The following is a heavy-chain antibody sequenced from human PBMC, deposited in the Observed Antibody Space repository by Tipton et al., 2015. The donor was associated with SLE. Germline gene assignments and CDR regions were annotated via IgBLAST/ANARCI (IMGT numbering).Heavy chain of an antibody. CDR2: IYYSGST. CDR1: GGSISSRSYY. D-gene: IGHD4-11*01. J-gene: IGHJ6*03. V-gene: IGHV4-39*01. Sequence: TLSLTCTVSGGSISSRSYYWGWIRQPPGKGLEWIGMIYYSGSTYYNPSLKSRVTISVDTSKNQSSLKLSSVTAADTAVYYCARQRHSNYVPLYYYYMDVWGKGTTVTISS. CDR3: ARQRHSNYVPLYYYYMDV.